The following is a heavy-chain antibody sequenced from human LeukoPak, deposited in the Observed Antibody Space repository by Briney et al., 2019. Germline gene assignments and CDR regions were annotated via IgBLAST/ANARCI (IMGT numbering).Heavy chain of an antibody. J-gene: IGHJ4*02. D-gene: IGHD3-10*01. Sequence: ASEALSLTCTVSGGSISSGGYYWSWIRQHPGKGLEWIGYTYYSGSTYYNPSLKSRVTISVDTSKNQFSLKLSSVTAADTAVYYCAREARTFGELLWGQGTLVTVSS. V-gene: IGHV4-31*03. CDR2: TYYSGST. CDR3: AREARTFGELL. CDR1: GGSISSGGYY.